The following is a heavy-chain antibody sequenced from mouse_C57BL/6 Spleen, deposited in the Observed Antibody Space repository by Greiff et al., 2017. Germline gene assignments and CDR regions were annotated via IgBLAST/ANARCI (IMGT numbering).Heavy chain of an antibody. V-gene: IGHV5-17*01. CDR1: GFTFSDYG. Sequence: DVMLVASGGGLVKPGGSLKLSCAASGFTFSDYGMHWFRQAPEKGLEWVAYSSSGSSTIYYADTVKGRFTITRDNAKNTLFLQMTSLRSEDTAMYYGARRMGSPYAMDYWGQGTSVTVSS. J-gene: IGHJ4*01. CDR2: SSSGSSTI. CDR3: ARRMGSPYAMDY. D-gene: IGHD1-1*01.